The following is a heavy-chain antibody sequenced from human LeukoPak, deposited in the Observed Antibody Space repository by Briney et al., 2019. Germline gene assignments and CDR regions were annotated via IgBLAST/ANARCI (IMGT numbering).Heavy chain of an antibody. CDR1: GFTFSSYE. CDR3: ARDPPYYYYMDV. J-gene: IGHJ6*03. CDR2: ISSSDSTI. V-gene: IGHV3-48*03. Sequence: GGSLRLSCSASGFTFSSYEMNWVRQAPGKGLEWVSYISSSDSTIYYADSVKGRFTISRDNAKNSLYLQMNSLRAEDTAVYYCARDPPYYYYMDVWGKGTTVTISS.